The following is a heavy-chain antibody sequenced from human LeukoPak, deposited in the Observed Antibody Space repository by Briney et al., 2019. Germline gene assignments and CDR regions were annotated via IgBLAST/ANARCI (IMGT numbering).Heavy chain of an antibody. V-gene: IGHV1-2*02. Sequence: ASVKVSCKASGYTFTGYYMHWVRQAPGQGLEWMGWINPNSGGTNYAQKFQGRVTMTRDTSISTAYMELRSLRSDDTAVYYCARGCSSTSCYIANDAFDIWGQGTMVTVSS. J-gene: IGHJ3*02. CDR3: ARGCSSTSCYIANDAFDI. CDR2: INPNSGGT. D-gene: IGHD2-2*02. CDR1: GYTFTGYY.